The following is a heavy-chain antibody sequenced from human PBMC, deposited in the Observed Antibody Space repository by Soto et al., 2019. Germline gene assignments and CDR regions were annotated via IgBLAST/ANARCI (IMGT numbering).Heavy chain of an antibody. J-gene: IGHJ5*02. CDR1: GFTFSSYD. CDR2: ISGGGGTT. V-gene: IGHV3-23*01. Sequence: GGSLRLSCAASGFTFSSYDMSWVRQAPGKGLEWVSVISGGGGTTFYADSVKGRFTISRDNSKNTLYLQMNSLRAEDTAVYYCARPPRGFAYYSIDLWGQGTLVTVSS. CDR3: ARPPRGFAYYSIDL. D-gene: IGHD3-10*01.